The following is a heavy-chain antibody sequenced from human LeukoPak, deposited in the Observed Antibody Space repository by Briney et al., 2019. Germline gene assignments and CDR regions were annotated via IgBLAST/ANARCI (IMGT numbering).Heavy chain of an antibody. CDR2: IRSKANSYAT. V-gene: IGHV3-73*01. D-gene: IGHD3-3*01. J-gene: IGHJ4*02. CDR3: TRLEDDFWSGSPMYFDY. CDR1: GFTFSGSA. Sequence: AGSLRLSGAASGFTFSGSAMLWDRQAPWKGLEWVGRIRSKANSYATAYAASVKGRFTISRDDSKNTAYLQMNSLKTEDTAVYYCTRLEDDFWSGSPMYFDYWGQGTLVTVSS.